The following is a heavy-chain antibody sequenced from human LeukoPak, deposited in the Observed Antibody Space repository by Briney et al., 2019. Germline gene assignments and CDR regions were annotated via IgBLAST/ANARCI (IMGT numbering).Heavy chain of an antibody. D-gene: IGHD2-2*02. J-gene: IGHJ5*02. CDR3: VISFPGYTSSPNWFDP. V-gene: IGHV1-46*03. CDR1: GYTFTSYY. Sequence: ASVKVSCKASGYTFTSYYMHWVRQAPGQGLEWMGIINPRGGSTSYAQKFQGRVTMTTDTSTSTAYMELRSLRSDDTALYYCVISFPGYTSSPNWFDPWGQGTLVTVSS. CDR2: INPRGGST.